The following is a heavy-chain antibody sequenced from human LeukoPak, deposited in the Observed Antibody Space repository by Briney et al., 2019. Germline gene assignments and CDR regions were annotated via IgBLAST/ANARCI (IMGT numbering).Heavy chain of an antibody. CDR2: ISGSGGST. Sequence: GGSLRLSCAASGFTFSSYAMSWVRQAPGKGLEWVSAISGSGGSTYYADSVKGRFTISRDNSKNTLYLQMNSLRAEDTAVYYCAKPLAEYQLLRRAFDIWGQGTMVTVSS. CDR1: GFTFSSYA. J-gene: IGHJ3*02. D-gene: IGHD2-2*01. V-gene: IGHV3-23*01. CDR3: AKPLAEYQLLRRAFDI.